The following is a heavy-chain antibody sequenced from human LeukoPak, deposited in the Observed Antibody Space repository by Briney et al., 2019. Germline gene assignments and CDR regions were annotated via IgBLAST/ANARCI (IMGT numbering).Heavy chain of an antibody. J-gene: IGHJ4*02. CDR1: GGSSRDFSGYY. V-gene: IGHV4-34*01. CDR3: ARRRIYYGSGSYGLKYYFDY. D-gene: IGHD3-10*01. CDR2: INHSGST. Sequence: SETLSLTCAVSGGSSRDFSGYYWSWIRQPPGKGLEWIWEINHSGSTNYNPSLKSRVTISVDTSKNQFSLKLSSVTAADTAVYYCARRRIYYGSGSYGLKYYFDYWGQGTLVTVSS.